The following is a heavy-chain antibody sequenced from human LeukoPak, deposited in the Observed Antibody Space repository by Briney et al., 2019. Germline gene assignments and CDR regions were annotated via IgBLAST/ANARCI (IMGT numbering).Heavy chain of an antibody. Sequence: GGSLRLSCAASGFTFSSYAMSWVRQAPGKGLEWVSAISGSGGSTYYADSVKGRFTISRDNSKNALYLQMNSLRAEDTAVYYCAKGGGIVGASFDYWGQGTLVTVSS. CDR3: AKGGGIVGASFDY. D-gene: IGHD1-26*01. CDR2: ISGSGGST. CDR1: GFTFSSYA. J-gene: IGHJ4*02. V-gene: IGHV3-23*01.